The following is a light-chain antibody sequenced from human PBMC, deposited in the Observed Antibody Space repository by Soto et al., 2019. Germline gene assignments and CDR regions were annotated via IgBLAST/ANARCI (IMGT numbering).Light chain of an antibody. J-gene: IGKJ3*01. CDR2: DAS. V-gene: IGKV3D-15*01. CDR3: QQYNDWPT. Sequence: EIVLTQSPGTLSLSPGERATLSCRASQSVSNTYLAWYQQKPGQAPRLLIYDASSRATGIPDRFSGSGSGTEFTLTISSLQSEDFAVYYCQQYNDWPTFGPGTKVDIK. CDR1: QSVSNTY.